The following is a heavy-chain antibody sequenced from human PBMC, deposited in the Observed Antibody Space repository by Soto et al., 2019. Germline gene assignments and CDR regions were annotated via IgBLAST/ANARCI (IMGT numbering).Heavy chain of an antibody. V-gene: IGHV4-59*08. CDR2: IYSSGST. D-gene: IGHD5-12*01. CDR3: VRHGDGYNYGTFTGFDY. J-gene: IGHJ4*02. CDR1: GGSISRYY. Sequence: QVELRESGPGLVKPSETLSLTCTVSGGSISRYYWSWIRQSPGKGLEWIGYIYSSGSTDYNPSLKSRVTISGDTPKNQFPLKLRSVTAADAAVYYCVRHGDGYNYGTFTGFDYWGQGTLVTVSS.